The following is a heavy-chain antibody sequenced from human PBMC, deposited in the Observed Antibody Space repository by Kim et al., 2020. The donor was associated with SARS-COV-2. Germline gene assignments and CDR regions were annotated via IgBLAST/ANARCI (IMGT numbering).Heavy chain of an antibody. J-gene: IGHJ6*02. D-gene: IGHD5-12*01. V-gene: IGHV4-31*02. CDR3: ARDNIVATKTPYGMDV. Sequence: SLQRRVTISVDTSKNQFPLKLSSVTAADTAVYYCARDNIVATKTPYGMDVWGQGTTVTVSS.